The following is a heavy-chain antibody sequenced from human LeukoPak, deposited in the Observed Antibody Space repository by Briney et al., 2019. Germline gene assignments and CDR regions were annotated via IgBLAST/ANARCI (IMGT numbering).Heavy chain of an antibody. D-gene: IGHD2-2*01. J-gene: IGHJ4*02. CDR3: ASGKGEVVPAE. CDR1: GYTFTSYD. V-gene: IGHV1-69*05. CDR2: IIPIFGTA. Sequence: GASVKVSCKASGYTFTSYDINWVRQAPGQGLEWMGGIIPIFGTANYAQKFQGRVTITTDESTSTAYMELSSLRSEDTAVYYCASGKGEVVPAEWGQGTLVTVSS.